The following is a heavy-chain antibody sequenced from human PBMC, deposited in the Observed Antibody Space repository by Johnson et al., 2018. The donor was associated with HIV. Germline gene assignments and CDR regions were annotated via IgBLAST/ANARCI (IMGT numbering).Heavy chain of an antibody. Sequence: MQLVESGGGLVQPGGSLRLSCVDSGVSFSSYWMSWVRQAPGKGLEWVANIKEDGSEKNYVDSVKGRFTISRDNAKNSVSLQMNSLRAEDTALYYCAREALTYYDSSGSYYPVHDAFDIWGLGTLVTVSS. D-gene: IGHD3-10*01. CDR3: AREALTYYDSSGSYYPVHDAFDI. CDR1: GVSFSSYW. CDR2: IKEDGSEK. J-gene: IGHJ3*02. V-gene: IGHV3-7*05.